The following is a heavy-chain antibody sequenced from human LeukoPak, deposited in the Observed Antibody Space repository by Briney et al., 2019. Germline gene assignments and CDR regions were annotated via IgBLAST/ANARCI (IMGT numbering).Heavy chain of an antibody. CDR3: AKDPSGSDYFDY. J-gene: IGHJ4*02. D-gene: IGHD1-26*01. Sequence: SGGSLRLSCAASGFMFSSYAMSWVRQAPGKGLEWVSAISGSGGSTYYADSVKGRFTISRDNSKNTLYLQMNSLRAEDTAVYYCAKDPSGSDYFDYWGQGTLVTVSS. V-gene: IGHV3-23*01. CDR1: GFMFSSYA. CDR2: ISGSGGST.